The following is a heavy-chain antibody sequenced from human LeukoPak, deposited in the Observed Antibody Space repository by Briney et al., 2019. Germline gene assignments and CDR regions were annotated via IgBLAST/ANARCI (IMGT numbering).Heavy chain of an antibody. J-gene: IGHJ1*01. D-gene: IGHD3-22*01. CDR2: IKSDGST. V-gene: IGHV3-74*01. Sequence: PGGSLRLSCAASGFTFSSYWMHWVRQAPGKGLVWVSRIKSDGSTNYADSVKGRFTISRDNAKNTVSLQMNSLRAEATGVYYCARAPSEIGGYYPEYFRHWGQGTLVTVSS. CDR1: GFTFSSYW. CDR3: ARAPSEIGGYYPEYFRH.